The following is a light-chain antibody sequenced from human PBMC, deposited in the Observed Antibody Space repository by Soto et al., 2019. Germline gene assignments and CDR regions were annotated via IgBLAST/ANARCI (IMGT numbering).Light chain of an antibody. V-gene: IGLV2-8*01. CDR2: EVN. CDR1: SSDVGGYNY. Sequence: QSALTQPHSASGSPGQSVAISCTGTSSDVGGYNYVSWYQQHPGKAPKLMIYEVNKLPSGVPDRLSGSKSGNTASLTVSGLQDEVEADYYCSSYAGSSNVFGTGTKLTVL. J-gene: IGLJ1*01. CDR3: SSYAGSSNV.